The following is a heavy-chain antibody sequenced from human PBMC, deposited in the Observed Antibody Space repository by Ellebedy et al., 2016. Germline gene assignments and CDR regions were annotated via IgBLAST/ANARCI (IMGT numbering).Heavy chain of an antibody. Sequence: SETLSLXXTVSGYSISSGYYWGWIRQPPGKGLEWIGEINHSGSTNYNPSLKSRVTISVDTSKNQFSLKLSSVTAADTAVYYCARSEGIFGGRHFDYWGQGTLVTVSS. D-gene: IGHD3-3*01. J-gene: IGHJ4*02. CDR3: ARSEGIFGGRHFDY. V-gene: IGHV4-38-2*02. CDR2: INHSGST. CDR1: GYSISSGYY.